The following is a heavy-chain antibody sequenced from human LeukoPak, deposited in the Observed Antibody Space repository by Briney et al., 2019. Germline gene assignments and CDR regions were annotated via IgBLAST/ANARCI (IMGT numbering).Heavy chain of an antibody. CDR2: ISSNGGST. CDR3: ARAKGGFGVGAFDI. V-gene: IGHV3-64*01. D-gene: IGHD3-3*01. CDR1: GFTFSSYA. J-gene: IGHJ3*02. Sequence: GGSLRLSCAASGFTFSSYAMHWVRQAPGKGLECVSAISSNGGSTYYANCVKGRFTISRDNSKNTLYLQMGSLRAEDMAVYYCARAKGGFGVGAFDIWGQGTMVTVSS.